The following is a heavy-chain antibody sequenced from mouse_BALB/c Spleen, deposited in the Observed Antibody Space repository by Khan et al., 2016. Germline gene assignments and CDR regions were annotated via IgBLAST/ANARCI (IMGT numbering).Heavy chain of an antibody. CDR1: AFDFSRYW. CDR2: INPDSSTI. CDR3: ARLHYYGWFAY. V-gene: IGHV4-1*02. J-gene: IGHJ3*01. D-gene: IGHD1-2*01. Sequence: EVKLLESGGGLVQPGGSLKLSCAASAFDFSRYWMSWVRQAPGKGLEWIGEINPDSSTINYTPSLKDKFIISRDNAKNTLYLQMSKVRSEDTALYYCARLHYYGWFAYWGQGTLVTVSA.